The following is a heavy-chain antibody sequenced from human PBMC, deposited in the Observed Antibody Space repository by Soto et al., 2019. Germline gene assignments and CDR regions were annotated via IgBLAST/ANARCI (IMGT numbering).Heavy chain of an antibody. V-gene: IGHV3-30*16. CDR2: ISYDGSIK. D-gene: IGHD5-18*01. CDR3: ARNRSGYSYGYFY. Sequence: GGSLRLSCVASGFTFSTYAMHWVRQAPSKGLEWVAGISYDGSIKYYADTVKGRFTISRDNSKNTLYLQMNSLRVEDTAVYYCARNRSGYSYGYFYWGQGALVTVSS. J-gene: IGHJ4*02. CDR1: GFTFSTYA.